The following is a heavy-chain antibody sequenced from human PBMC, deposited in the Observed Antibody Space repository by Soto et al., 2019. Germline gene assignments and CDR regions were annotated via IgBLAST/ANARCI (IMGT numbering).Heavy chain of an antibody. V-gene: IGHV5-10-1*01. CDR2: IDPSDSYT. CDR1: GYSFTSYW. D-gene: IGHD2-2*02. Sequence: GESLKICCKGAGYSFTSYWISWVRQMHGKGLEWMGRIDPSDSYTNYSPSFQGHVTISADKSISTAYLQWSSLKASDTAMYYCARRRVVPAAIGVRYYYYGMDVWGQGTTVTVSS. J-gene: IGHJ6*02. CDR3: ARRRVVPAAIGVRYYYYGMDV.